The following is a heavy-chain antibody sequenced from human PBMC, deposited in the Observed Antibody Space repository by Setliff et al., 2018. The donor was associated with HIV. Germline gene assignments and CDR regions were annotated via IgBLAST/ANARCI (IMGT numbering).Heavy chain of an antibody. CDR2: IIPIFGTT. D-gene: IGHD3-22*01. CDR1: GGTFSSYA. CDR3: ARIGFGYYDNSGARYFDY. V-gene: IGHV1-69*05. Sequence: GASVQVSCKASGGTFSSYAISWVRQAPGQGLEWMGGIIPIFGTTNYAQKFQGRVTITRDTSASTVYMDLSSLTSEDTAVYYCARIGFGYYDNSGARYFDYWGQGTLVTVSS. J-gene: IGHJ4*02.